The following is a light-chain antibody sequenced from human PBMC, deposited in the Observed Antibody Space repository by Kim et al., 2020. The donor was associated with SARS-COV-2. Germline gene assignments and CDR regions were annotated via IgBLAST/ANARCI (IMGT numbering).Light chain of an antibody. CDR3: QQYDNYPWT. CDR1: QSVGGW. J-gene: IGKJ1*01. CDR2: DAF. Sequence: AYVGDRVRISCRASQSVGGWLAWYQQKPGRAPKVLIYDAFSLESGVPSRFSGSGSGTEFTLTISSLQAEDFATYYCQQYDNYPWTFGQGTKVDIK. V-gene: IGKV1-5*01.